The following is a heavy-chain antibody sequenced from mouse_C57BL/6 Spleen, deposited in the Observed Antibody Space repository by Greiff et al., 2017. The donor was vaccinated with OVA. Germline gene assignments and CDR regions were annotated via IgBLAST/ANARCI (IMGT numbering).Heavy chain of an antibody. J-gene: IGHJ3*01. Sequence: VKLMESGAELVKPGASVKLSCKASGYTFTEYTIHWVKQRSGQGLEWIGRFYPGSGSLKYNEKFKDKATLTADKSSSTVYMEISSLTSDDSAVDFCSRHENYDVFAYWGQGTLVTVSA. CDR2: FYPGSGSL. CDR3: SRHENYDVFAY. D-gene: IGHD2-4*01. V-gene: IGHV1-62-2*01. CDR1: GYTFTEYT.